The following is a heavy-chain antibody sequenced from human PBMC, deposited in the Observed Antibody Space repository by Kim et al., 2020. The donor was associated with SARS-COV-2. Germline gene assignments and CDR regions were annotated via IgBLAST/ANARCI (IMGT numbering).Heavy chain of an antibody. CDR2: IYKSGST. Sequence: SETLSLTCTVSGGSINNSTYYWGWIRQPPGKGLEWIGSIYKSGSTYYNPSLNSRVTISVDTSKNQFSLKLGSVTAADTAVYYCARDHRRLDSYTSNWYYGPHYFDYWGRGTLVTVSS. V-gene: IGHV4-39*07. J-gene: IGHJ4*02. CDR3: ARDHRRLDSYTSNWYYGPHYFDY. D-gene: IGHD6-13*01. CDR1: GGSINNSTYY.